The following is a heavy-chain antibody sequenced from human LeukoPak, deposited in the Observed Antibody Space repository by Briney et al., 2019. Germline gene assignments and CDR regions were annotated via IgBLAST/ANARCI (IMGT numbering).Heavy chain of an antibody. CDR2: ISGSGGST. J-gene: IGHJ5*02. V-gene: IGHV3-23*01. CDR1: GFTFSSYA. D-gene: IGHD5-12*01. Sequence: GGSLRLSCAASGFTFSSYAMSWVRQAPGKGLEWVSAISGSGGSTYYADSVKGRFTISRDNSKNTLYLQMNSLRAEDTAVYYCAKLPRYSGYGSWFDPWGQGTLVTVSS. CDR3: AKLPRYSGYGSWFDP.